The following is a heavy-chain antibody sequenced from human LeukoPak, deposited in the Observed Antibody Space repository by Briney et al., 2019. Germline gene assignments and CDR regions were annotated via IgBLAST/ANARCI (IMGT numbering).Heavy chain of an antibody. Sequence: GESLKISCKGSGYSFTSYWIGWVRQMPGKGLEWMWIIYPGDSDTRYSPSFQGQVTISADKSISTAYLQWSSLKASDTAMYYCARSLGILTGYQGARDDAFDIWGQGTMVTVSS. CDR3: ARSLGILTGYQGARDDAFDI. J-gene: IGHJ3*02. CDR1: GYSFTSYW. V-gene: IGHV5-51*01. D-gene: IGHD3-9*01. CDR2: IYPGDSDT.